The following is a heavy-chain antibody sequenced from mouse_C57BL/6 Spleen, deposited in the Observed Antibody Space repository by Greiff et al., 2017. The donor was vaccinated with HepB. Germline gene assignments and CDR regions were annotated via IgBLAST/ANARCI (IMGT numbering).Heavy chain of an antibody. D-gene: IGHD1-1*01. J-gene: IGHJ3*01. V-gene: IGHV1-18*01. CDR2: INPNNGGT. Sequence: EVQLQQSGPELVKPGASVKIPCKASGYTFTDYNMDWVKQSHGKSLEWIGDINPNNGGTIYNQKFKGKATLTVDKSSSTAYMELRSLTSEDTAVYYCARGASYYGSFAYWGQGTLVTVSA. CDR3: ARGASYYGSFAY. CDR1: GYTFTDYN.